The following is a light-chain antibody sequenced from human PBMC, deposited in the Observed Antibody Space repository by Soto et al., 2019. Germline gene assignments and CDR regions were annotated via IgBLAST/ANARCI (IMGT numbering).Light chain of an antibody. CDR2: KAA. Sequence: DLQMTQSPSTLSASVGDRVAITCRASDNIAPWVAWYQQKPGKAPKLLIYKAASLADEVPSRFAGSGSGTDFTLTITRLQPDDFATYYCQHYNSFSRTFGQGTKVEV. J-gene: IGKJ1*01. CDR3: QHYNSFSRT. V-gene: IGKV1-5*03. CDR1: DNIAPW.